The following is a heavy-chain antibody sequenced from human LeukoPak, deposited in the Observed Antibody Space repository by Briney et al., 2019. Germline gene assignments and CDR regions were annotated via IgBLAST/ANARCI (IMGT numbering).Heavy chain of an antibody. J-gene: IGHJ6*03. CDR3: ARNTYYYGSGSYRHYYYYYMDV. CDR1: GGTFSSYA. CDR2: IIPIFGTA. V-gene: IGHV1-69*13. D-gene: IGHD3-10*01. Sequence: GASVKVSCKASGGTFSSYAISWVRQAPGQGLEWMGGIIPIFGTANYAQKFQGRVTITADESTSTAYMELSSLRSEDTAVYYCARNTYYYGSGSYRHYYYYYMDVWGKGTTVTVSS.